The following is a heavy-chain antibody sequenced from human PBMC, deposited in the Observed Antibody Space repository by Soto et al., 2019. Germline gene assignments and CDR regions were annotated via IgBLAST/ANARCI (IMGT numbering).Heavy chain of an antibody. V-gene: IGHV1-2*02. CDR3: ARGGNGGSYDY. CDR2: LNPISGGT. Sequence: QVQLVQSGAEVKKPGASVKVSCKASGYTFTDYYMHWVRQAPGQGLEWVGWLNPISGGTKYAQNFQGRVTMTRDTSITTAYMELSGLRSDDTAVYYCARGGNGGSYDYWGQGTLVTVSS. J-gene: IGHJ4*02. CDR1: GYTFTDYY. D-gene: IGHD1-26*01.